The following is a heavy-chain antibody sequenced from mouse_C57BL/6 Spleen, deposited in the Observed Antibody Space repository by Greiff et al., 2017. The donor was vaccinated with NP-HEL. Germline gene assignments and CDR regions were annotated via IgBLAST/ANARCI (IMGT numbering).Heavy chain of an antibody. Sequence: EVHLVESGEGLVKPGGSLKLSCAASGFTFSSYAMSWVRQTPEKRLEWVAYISSGGDYIYYADTVKGRFTISRDNARNTLYLQMSSLKAEDTAMYYCTRAGAPSYWYFDVWGTGTTVTVSS. J-gene: IGHJ1*03. CDR3: TRAGAPSYWYFDV. V-gene: IGHV5-9-1*02. CDR2: ISSGGDYI. CDR1: GFTFSSYA.